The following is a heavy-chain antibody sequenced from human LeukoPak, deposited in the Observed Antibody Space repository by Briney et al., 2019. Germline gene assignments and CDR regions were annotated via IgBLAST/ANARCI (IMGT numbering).Heavy chain of an antibody. CDR3: AREGGYYGSRSYNWFDP. CDR2: IIPIFGTA. Sequence: SVKVSCKASGGTFSSYAISWVRQAPGQGLEWMGRIIPIFGTANYAQKFQGRVTITTDESTSTAYMELSSLRSEDTAVYYCAREGGYYGSRSYNWFDPWGQGTLVTVSS. D-gene: IGHD3-10*01. V-gene: IGHV1-69*05. CDR1: GGTFSSYA. J-gene: IGHJ5*02.